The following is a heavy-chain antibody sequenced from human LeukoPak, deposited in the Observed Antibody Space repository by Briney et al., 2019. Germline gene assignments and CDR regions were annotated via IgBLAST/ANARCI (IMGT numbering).Heavy chain of an antibody. V-gene: IGHV3-23*01. J-gene: IGHJ4*02. CDR1: GFTFSTYT. Sequence: PGGSLRLSCAASGFTFSTYTMYWVRHPPGKRLEWVSIIGSSGGGIHYADSVKGRFTISRDNSKNTLYLQMNSLRAEDTAVYYCAREYSSGWYSGFDYWGQGTLVTVSS. CDR3: AREYSSGWYSGFDY. CDR2: IGSSGGGI. D-gene: IGHD6-19*01.